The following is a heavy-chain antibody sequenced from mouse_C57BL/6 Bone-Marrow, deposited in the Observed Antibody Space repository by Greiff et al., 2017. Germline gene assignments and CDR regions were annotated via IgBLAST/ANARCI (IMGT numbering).Heavy chain of an antibody. Sequence: VQLQQSGAELARPGASVKLSCKASGYTFTSYGIRWVKQRTGPGLEWIGEIYPRSGNTYYNEKFKGKATLTADKSSSTAYMELRSLTSDDSAVYFCARERAKGNPWCAYWGQGTLVTVSA. CDR1: GYTFTSYG. CDR3: ARERAKGNPWCAY. V-gene: IGHV1-81*01. CDR2: IYPRSGNT. D-gene: IGHD2-1*01. J-gene: IGHJ3*01.